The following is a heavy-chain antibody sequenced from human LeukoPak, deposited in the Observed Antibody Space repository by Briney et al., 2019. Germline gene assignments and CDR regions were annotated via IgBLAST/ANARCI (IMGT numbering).Heavy chain of an antibody. D-gene: IGHD3-10*01. CDR3: AKGPDLLWFGEFFDY. J-gene: IGHJ4*02. V-gene: IGHV3-23*01. CDR1: GFTFSSYA. CDR2: ISGSGGST. Sequence: GGSLRLSCAASGFTFSSYAMSWVRQAPGKGLEWVSAISGSGGSTYYADSVKGRFTISRDNSKNTLHLRMNSLRAEDTAVYYCAKGPDLLWFGEFFDYWGQGTLVTVSS.